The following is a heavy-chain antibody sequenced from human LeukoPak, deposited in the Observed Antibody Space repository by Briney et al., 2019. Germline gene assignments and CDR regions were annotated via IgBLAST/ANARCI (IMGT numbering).Heavy chain of an antibody. CDR3: AMRPADCSSSSCPTINRYYYGMDV. J-gene: IGHJ6*02. Sequence: PGGSLRLSCAASGFTFSSYGMHWVRQAPGKGLEWVAVISYDGSNKYYADSVKGRFTISRDNSKNTLYLQLNSLRDEDTAMYYCAMRPADCSSSSCPTINRYYYGMDVWGQGTTVIVSS. CDR2: ISYDGSNK. CDR1: GFTFSSYG. D-gene: IGHD2-15*01. V-gene: IGHV3-30*03.